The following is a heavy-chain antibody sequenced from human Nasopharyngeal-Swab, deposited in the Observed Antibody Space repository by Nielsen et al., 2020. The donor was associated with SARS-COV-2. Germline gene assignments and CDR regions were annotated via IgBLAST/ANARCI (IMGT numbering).Heavy chain of an antibody. Sequence: ASVKVSCKASGYTFTSYAMNWVRQAPGQGLEWMGWIDTNTGNPTYAQGFTGRFVFSLDTSVSTAYLQISSLKAEDPAVYYCARDGYFDWLALSWFDPWGQGTLVTVSS. CDR2: IDTNTGNP. CDR1: GYTFTSYA. D-gene: IGHD3-9*01. J-gene: IGHJ5*02. V-gene: IGHV7-4-1*02. CDR3: ARDGYFDWLALSWFDP.